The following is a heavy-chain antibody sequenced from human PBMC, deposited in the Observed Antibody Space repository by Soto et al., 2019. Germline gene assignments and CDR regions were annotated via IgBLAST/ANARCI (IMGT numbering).Heavy chain of an antibody. CDR2: IYYSGST. V-gene: IGHV4-61*01. J-gene: IGHJ4*02. CDR3: ARDTNYYDSSGYYGFDY. CDR1: GGSVSSGSYY. D-gene: IGHD3-22*01. Sequence: PSETLSLTCTVSGGSVSSGSYYWSWIRQPPGKGLEWIGYIYYSGSTNYNPSLKSRVTISVDTSKNQFSLKLSSVTAADTAVYYCARDTNYYDSSGYYGFDYWGQGTLVTVSS.